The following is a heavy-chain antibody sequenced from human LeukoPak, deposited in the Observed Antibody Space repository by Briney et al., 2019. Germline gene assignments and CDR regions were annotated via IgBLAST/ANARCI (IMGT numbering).Heavy chain of an antibody. J-gene: IGHJ4*02. Sequence: GGSLRLSCEASGFTFSDPYMSWLRQAPGKGLECLSYISGSGTDINYADSVRGRFTISRDNAKNLLYLQMNDLRVEDTAVYYCARTARHLDYWGQGTLVTVSS. D-gene: IGHD5-18*01. V-gene: IGHV3-11*04. CDR1: GFTFSDPY. CDR2: ISGSGTDI. CDR3: ARTARHLDY.